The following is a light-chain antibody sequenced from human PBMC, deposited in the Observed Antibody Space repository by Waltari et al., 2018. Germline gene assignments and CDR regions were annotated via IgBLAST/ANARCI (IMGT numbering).Light chain of an antibody. CDR2: WAS. J-gene: IGKJ2*01. Sequence: DIVMTQSPDSLAVSLGARATITCKSSQTLLYTSNNKNYLTWYQQKSGQPPKVLIFWASTRESGVAERFNGSRSVTDFTLTINSLQPEDVAVYFCQQYFSSPYTFGQGTKLEIK. V-gene: IGKV4-1*01. CDR3: QQYFSSPYT. CDR1: QTLLYTSNNKNY.